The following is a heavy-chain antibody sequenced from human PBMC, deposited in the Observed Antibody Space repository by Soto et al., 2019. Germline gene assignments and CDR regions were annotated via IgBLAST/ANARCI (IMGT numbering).Heavy chain of an antibody. CDR2: IYWDDDK. D-gene: IGHD2-15*01. CDR3: AHSAESSPGRKGYCSGGSCYSTPTNWFDP. J-gene: IGHJ5*02. CDR1: GFSLSTSGVG. Sequence: GSGPTLVNPTQTLTLTCTFSGFSLSTSGVGVGWIRQPPGKALEWLALIYWDDDKRYSPSLKSRLTITKDTSKNQVVLTMTNMDPVDTATYYCAHSAESSPGRKGYCSGGSCYSTPTNWFDPWGQGTLVTVSS. V-gene: IGHV2-5*02.